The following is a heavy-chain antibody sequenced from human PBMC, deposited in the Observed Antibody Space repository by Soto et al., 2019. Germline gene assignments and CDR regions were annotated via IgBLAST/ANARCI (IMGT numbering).Heavy chain of an antibody. CDR2: IIPIFGTA. D-gene: IGHD2-21*02. J-gene: IGHJ6*02. CDR1: GGTFSSYA. V-gene: IGHV1-69*13. Sequence: SVKVSCKASGGTFSSYAISWVRQAPGQGLEWMGGIIPIFGTANYAQKFQGRVTITADESTSTAYMELSSLRSEDTAVYYCARDRFYCGGDCYGTYYYYGMDVWGQGTTVTVSS. CDR3: ARDRFYCGGDCYGTYYYYGMDV.